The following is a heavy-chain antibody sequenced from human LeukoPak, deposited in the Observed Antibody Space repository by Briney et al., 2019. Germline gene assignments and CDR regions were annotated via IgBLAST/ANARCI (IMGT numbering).Heavy chain of an antibody. J-gene: IGHJ4*02. CDR2: ISYAGSNN. Sequence: GSLRLSCAASGFAFSSYALHWVRQAPGKGLEWVAVISYAGSNNYYADSVKGRFTISRDNSKNTLYLQMNSLRAEDTAVYYCATYDPPGYWGQGTLVTVSS. D-gene: IGHD1-1*01. CDR1: GFAFSSYA. CDR3: ATYDPPGY. V-gene: IGHV3-30-3*01.